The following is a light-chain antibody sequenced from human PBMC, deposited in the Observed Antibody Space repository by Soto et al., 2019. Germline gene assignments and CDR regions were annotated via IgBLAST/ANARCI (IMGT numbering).Light chain of an antibody. CDR1: QTISSNY. J-gene: IGKJ1*01. CDR3: QQYGNTPWT. V-gene: IGKV3-20*01. CDR2: GAS. Sequence: EIVLTQSPGTLSLSPGERATLSCRASQTISSNYLAWYQQKPGQAPRPLIYGASNRATGIPDRFSGGGSGTDFTLTISGLEPEDFAMFFCQQYGNTPWTFGQGTTVEI.